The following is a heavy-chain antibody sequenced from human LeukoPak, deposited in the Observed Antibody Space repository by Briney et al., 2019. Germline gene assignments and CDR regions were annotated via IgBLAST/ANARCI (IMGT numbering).Heavy chain of an antibody. J-gene: IGHJ4*02. V-gene: IGHV3-21*01. D-gene: IGHD4-17*01. CDR3: ARSAPSVTSYYFDS. CDR2: ISSSSSYI. CDR1: GFTFSSYS. Sequence: GGSLRLSCAASGFTFSSYSMNWVRQAPGKGLEWVSSISSSSSYIYYADSVKGRFTISRDNAKNSLYLQMNSLRAEDTAVYYCARSAPSVTSYYFDSWGQGTLVTVSS.